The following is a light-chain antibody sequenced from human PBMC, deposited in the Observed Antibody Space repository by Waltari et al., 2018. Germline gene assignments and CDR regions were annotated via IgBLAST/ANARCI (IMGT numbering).Light chain of an antibody. V-gene: IGLV2-14*01. CDR2: DVS. CDR1: SSGVGGYNY. Sequence: QSALTQPASVSGSPGQSITISCTGTSSGVGGYNYVYWYQQHPGKAPKVMIYDVSKRPSGVSNRFSGSKSGNTASLTISGLQAEDEADYYCSSYTSSSTWVFGGGTKLTVL. J-gene: IGLJ3*02. CDR3: SSYTSSSTWV.